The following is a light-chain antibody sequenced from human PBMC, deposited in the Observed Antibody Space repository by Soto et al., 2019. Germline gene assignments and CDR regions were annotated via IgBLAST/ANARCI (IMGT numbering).Light chain of an antibody. CDR3: CSYAGGYTFALYV. V-gene: IGLV2-11*01. CDR1: SSDVGGYNY. CDR2: DVS. Sequence: QSVLTKPRSVSGSPGQSVTISCTGTSSDVGGYNYVSWYQQHPGKAPKLMIYDVSKRPSGVPDRFSGSKSGNTASLTISGLQAXDEADYYCCSYAGGYTFALYVFGTGTKVTVL. J-gene: IGLJ1*01.